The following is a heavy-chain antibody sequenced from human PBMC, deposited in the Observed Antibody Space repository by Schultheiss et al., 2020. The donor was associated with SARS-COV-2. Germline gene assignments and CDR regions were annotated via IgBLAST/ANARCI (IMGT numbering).Heavy chain of an antibody. CDR3: ARGGGSGSPFTGNFDY. CDR2: IYYSGST. Sequence: GSLRLSCTVSGGSISSYYWSWIRQPPGKGLEWIGYIYYSGSTNYNPSLKSRVTISVDTSKNQFSLKLSSVTAADTAVYYCARGGGSGSPFTGNFDYWGQGTLVTVSS. CDR1: GGSISSYY. D-gene: IGHD3-10*01. J-gene: IGHJ4*02. V-gene: IGHV4-59*01.